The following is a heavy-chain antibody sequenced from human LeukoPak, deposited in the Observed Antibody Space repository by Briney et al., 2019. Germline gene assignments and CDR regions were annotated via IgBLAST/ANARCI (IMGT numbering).Heavy chain of an antibody. CDR3: TRELTSMDNY. J-gene: IGHJ4*02. CDR2: IRTKANNYAT. D-gene: IGHD5-18*01. CDR1: GFTFSGSA. Sequence: GGSLRLSCAASGFTFSGSAVHWVRQASGKGLEWVGRIRTKANNYATSYAASVKGRFTISRDDSKDTAFLQMNSLKTEDTAVYYCTRELTSMDNYWGQGILVTVSS. V-gene: IGHV3-73*01.